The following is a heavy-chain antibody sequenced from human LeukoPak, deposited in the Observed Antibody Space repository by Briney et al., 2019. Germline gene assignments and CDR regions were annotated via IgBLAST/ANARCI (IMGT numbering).Heavy chain of an antibody. CDR1: GGSISSGGYY. CDR3: ARGKSWFDP. CDR2: IYHSGST. Sequence: SQTLSLTRIVSGGSISSGGYYWSWIRQPPGKGLEWIGYIYHSGSTYYNPSLKSRVTISVDRSKNQFSLKLSSVTAADTAVYYCARGKSWFDPWGQGTLVTVSS. J-gene: IGHJ5*02. V-gene: IGHV4-30-2*01.